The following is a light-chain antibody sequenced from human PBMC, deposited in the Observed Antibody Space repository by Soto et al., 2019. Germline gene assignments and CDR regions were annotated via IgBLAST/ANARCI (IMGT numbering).Light chain of an antibody. CDR3: QQYGRSPTT. J-gene: IGKJ1*01. V-gene: IGKV3-20*01. CDR1: QTLSNSF. Sequence: EIVLTQSPGTLSLSPGERATLSCRASQTLSNSFIAWYQQKPGQAPRLLIYDTSSRATGVPDRYSASGSGTDFTLTISRLEPEDFAVYYCQQYGRSPTTFGQGTKVDIK. CDR2: DTS.